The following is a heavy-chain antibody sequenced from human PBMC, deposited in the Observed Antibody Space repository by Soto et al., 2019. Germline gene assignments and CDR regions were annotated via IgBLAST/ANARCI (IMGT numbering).Heavy chain of an antibody. CDR3: ARDYASANEYHMDV. J-gene: IGHJ6*03. CDR1: GGSFSGYY. Sequence: SETLSLTCAVYGGSFSGYYWSWIRQPRGKGLEWIGEINHSGSTNYNPSLKSRVTISVDTSKNQFSLKLSSVTAADTAVYYCARDYASANEYHMDVWGKGTTATVSS. V-gene: IGHV4-34*01. D-gene: IGHD1-1*01. CDR2: INHSGST.